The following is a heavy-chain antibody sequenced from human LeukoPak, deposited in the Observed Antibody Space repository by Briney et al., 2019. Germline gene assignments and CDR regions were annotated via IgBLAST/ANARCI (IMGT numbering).Heavy chain of an antibody. J-gene: IGHJ4*02. CDR2: INTSGGST. Sequence: ASVKVSCTASGYTFTSYYMHWVRQAPGQGLEWMGIINTSGGSTSYAQTFQGRVTMTRDTSTSTVYMELSSLRSEDTAVYYCARVSRRSGQFDYWGQGTLVTVSS. V-gene: IGHV1-46*01. CDR1: GYTFTSYY. CDR3: ARVSRRSGQFDY. D-gene: IGHD1-1*01.